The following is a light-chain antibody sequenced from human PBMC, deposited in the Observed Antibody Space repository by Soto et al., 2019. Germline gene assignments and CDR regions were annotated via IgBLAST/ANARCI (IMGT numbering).Light chain of an antibody. CDR3: QQYVGSSRT. CDR2: GAS. J-gene: IGKJ1*01. Sequence: MVLTQSPGTLSLSQDERAILSCRSSQIFSSSYLAWYQQKPGQAPRLXIYGASSRATGIPDSFSGSGSGTDFTLTISRLEPEDFAVYHCQQYVGSSRTFGQGTKVDIK. CDR1: QIFSSSY. V-gene: IGKV3-20*01.